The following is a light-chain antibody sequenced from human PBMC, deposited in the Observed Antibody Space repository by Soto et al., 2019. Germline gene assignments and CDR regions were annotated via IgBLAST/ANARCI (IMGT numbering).Light chain of an antibody. Sequence: EIVMTQSPATLSVSPGERATLSSRASQSVSSNLAWYQQKPGQAPRLLIYGASTRATGIPARFSGSGSGTEFTLTISSLQPEDFAVYYCQQYNNCPPWTFGQGTKVEIK. CDR2: GAS. V-gene: IGKV3-15*01. CDR1: QSVSSN. CDR3: QQYNNCPPWT. J-gene: IGKJ1*01.